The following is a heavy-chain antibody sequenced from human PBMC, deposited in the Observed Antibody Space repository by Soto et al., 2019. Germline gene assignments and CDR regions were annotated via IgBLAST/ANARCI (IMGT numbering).Heavy chain of an antibody. CDR3: ATDKGTTEQWLVSYNWFDP. CDR2: ISGSGGST. Sequence: EVQLLESGGGLVQPGGSLRLSCAASGFTFSSYAMSWVRQAPGKGLEWVAVISGSGGSTNYADSVKGRFTISRDNSKNTLYLQMNSLRTEDTAVYYCATDKGTTEQWLVSYNWFDPWGQGTLVTVSS. J-gene: IGHJ5*02. CDR1: GFTFSSYA. D-gene: IGHD6-19*01. V-gene: IGHV3-23*01.